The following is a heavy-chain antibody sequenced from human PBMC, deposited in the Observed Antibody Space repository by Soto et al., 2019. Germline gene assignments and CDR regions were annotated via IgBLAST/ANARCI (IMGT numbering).Heavy chain of an antibody. D-gene: IGHD3-16*02. CDR3: ARQNIANYFDY. CDR1: GGSFSGYY. J-gene: IGHJ4*02. V-gene: IGHV4-59*08. Sequence: SETLSLTCAVYGGSFSGYYWSWIRQPPGMGLEWLAYVYYSGNTNYNPSLKSRVTISIDTSKNQFSLKLSSVTAADTAVYYCARQNIANYFDYWGQGTLVTVSS. CDR2: VYYSGNT.